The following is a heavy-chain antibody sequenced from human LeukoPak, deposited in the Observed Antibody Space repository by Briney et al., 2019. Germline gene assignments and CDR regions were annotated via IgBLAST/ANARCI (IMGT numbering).Heavy chain of an antibody. J-gene: IGHJ4*02. D-gene: IGHD6-13*01. CDR2: INTNTGNP. CDR1: GYTFTSYA. Sequence: ASVKVSCKASGYTFTSYAMNWVRQAPGQGLEWMGWINTNTGNPTYAQGFTGRFVFSLDTSVSTAYLQISSLKAEDTAVYYCASGELIAAAGHGVYFDYWGQGTLVTVSS. CDR3: ASGELIAAAGHGVYFDY. V-gene: IGHV7-4-1*02.